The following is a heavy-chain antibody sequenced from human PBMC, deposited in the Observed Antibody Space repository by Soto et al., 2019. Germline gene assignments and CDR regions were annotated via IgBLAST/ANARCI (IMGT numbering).Heavy chain of an antibody. CDR1: GGSISSSSYY. Sequence: SETLSLTCTVSGGSISSSSYYWGWIRQPPGKGLEWIGSIYYSGSTYYNPSLKSRVTISVDTSKNQFSLKLSSVTAADTAVYYCARLNYDYVWGSYRYQNFDYWGQGTLVTVSS. CDR2: IYYSGST. D-gene: IGHD3-16*02. J-gene: IGHJ4*02. CDR3: ARLNYDYVWGSYRYQNFDY. V-gene: IGHV4-39*01.